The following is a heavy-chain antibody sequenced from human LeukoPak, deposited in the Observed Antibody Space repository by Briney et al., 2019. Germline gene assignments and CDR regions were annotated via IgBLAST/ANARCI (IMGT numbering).Heavy chain of an antibody. Sequence: GRSLRLSCAASGFTFSSYGMRWVRQAPGKGLEWVAVISYDGSNKYCADSVKGRFTISRDNSKNTLYLQMNSLRAEDTAVYYCAKVFRVATITLCDYWGQGTLVTVSP. CDR2: ISYDGSNK. CDR3: AKVFRVATITLCDY. V-gene: IGHV3-30*18. J-gene: IGHJ4*02. CDR1: GFTFSSYG. D-gene: IGHD5-12*01.